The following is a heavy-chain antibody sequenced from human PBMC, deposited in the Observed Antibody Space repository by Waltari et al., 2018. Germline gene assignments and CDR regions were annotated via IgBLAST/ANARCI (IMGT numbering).Heavy chain of an antibody. Sequence: QAQLVQSGAEVKKPGASVKVSCKASGYTFSNYDINWVRQATGQGLEWMGWRNPDSGNTGYEPKFQGRVTMTRDTSITTAYMELSSLAYEDTAIYYCARSPFAVEAYFDLWGRGTLVAVSS. CDR2: RNPDSGNT. D-gene: IGHD3-3*01. CDR1: GYTFSNYD. V-gene: IGHV1-8*02. CDR3: ARSPFAVEAYFDL. J-gene: IGHJ2*01.